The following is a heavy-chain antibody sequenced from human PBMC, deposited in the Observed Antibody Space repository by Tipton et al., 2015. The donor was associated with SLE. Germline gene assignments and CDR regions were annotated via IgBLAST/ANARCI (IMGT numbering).Heavy chain of an antibody. CDR1: GGSFSGYY. Sequence: TLSLTCAVYGGSFSGYYWSWIRQPPGKGLEWIGEINHSGSTNYNPSLKSRVTISVETSKNQFSLKLTSVTAADTAVYFCARDRCINTTCRWFFDPWGRGTLVTVSS. D-gene: IGHD1-14*01. J-gene: IGHJ2*01. CDR3: ARDRCINTTCRWFFDP. V-gene: IGHV4-34*01. CDR2: INHSGST.